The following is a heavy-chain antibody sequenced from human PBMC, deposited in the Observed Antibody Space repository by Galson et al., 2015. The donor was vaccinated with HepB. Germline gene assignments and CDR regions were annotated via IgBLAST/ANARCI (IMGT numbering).Heavy chain of an antibody. CDR3: ARDQFLEWFLDY. CDR2: IWYDGSNK. D-gene: IGHD3-3*01. CDR1: GFSFSHDS. J-gene: IGHJ4*02. V-gene: IGHV3-33*01. Sequence: SLRLSCAASGFSFSHDSMHWVRQAPGKGLEWVAVIWYDGSNKYYADSVKGRFTISRDNSKNTLYLQMNSLRADDTAVYYCARDQFLEWFLDYWGQGTLVTVSS.